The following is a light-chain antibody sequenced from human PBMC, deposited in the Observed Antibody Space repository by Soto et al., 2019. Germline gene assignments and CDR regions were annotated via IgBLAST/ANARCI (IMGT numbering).Light chain of an antibody. Sequence: QSVLTQPASVSGSPGQSITISCTGTSSDVGGYNYVSWYQQHPGKAPKLMIYGVTNRPSGVSNRFSGSKSGNTASLTISGLQAEEEADYYYSSYTSSTPRTLVLGGGTRLTVL. CDR1: SSDVGGYNY. V-gene: IGLV2-14*01. CDR3: SSYTSSTPRTLV. CDR2: GVT. J-gene: IGLJ2*01.